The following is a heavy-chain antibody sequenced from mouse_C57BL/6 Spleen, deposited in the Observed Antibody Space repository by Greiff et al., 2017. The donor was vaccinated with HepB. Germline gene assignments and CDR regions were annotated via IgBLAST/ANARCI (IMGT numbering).Heavy chain of an antibody. CDR1: GFTFSSYA. Sequence: EVQGVESGGGLVKPGGSLKLSCAASGFTFSSYAMSWVRQTPEKRLEWVATISDGGSYTYYPDNVKGRFTISRDNAKNNLYLQMSHLKSDDTALYYCARESYYDQPFDYWGQGTTLTVSS. CDR3: ARESYYDQPFDY. CDR2: ISDGGSYT. V-gene: IGHV5-4*01. D-gene: IGHD2-4*01. J-gene: IGHJ2*01.